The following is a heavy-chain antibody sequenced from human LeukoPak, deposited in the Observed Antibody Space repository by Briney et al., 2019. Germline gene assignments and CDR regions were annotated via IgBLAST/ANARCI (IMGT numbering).Heavy chain of an antibody. CDR1: GFTFSSYA. D-gene: IGHD1-26*01. CDR3: AKGPLYGSYYLGFDY. CDR2: ISGSGGST. Sequence: PGGSLRLSCAASGFTFSSYAMSWVRQAPGKGLEWVSAISGSGGSTYYADSVKGRFTISRDNSKNTLYLQMNSLRAEDTAVYYCAKGPLYGSYYLGFDYWGQGTLVTVSS. J-gene: IGHJ4*02. V-gene: IGHV3-23*01.